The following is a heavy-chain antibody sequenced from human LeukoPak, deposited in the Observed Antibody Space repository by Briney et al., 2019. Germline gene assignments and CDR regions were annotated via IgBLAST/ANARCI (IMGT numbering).Heavy chain of an antibody. CDR3: ARVGLGVYDSSGEFDY. CDR2: INSDGSST. Sequence: GGSLRLSCAASGFTFSSYWMHWVRHAPGKGLVWVSRINSDGSSTSYADSVKGRFTISRDNAKNTLYPQMNSLRAEDTAVYYCARVGLGVYDSSGEFDYWGQGTLVTVSS. D-gene: IGHD3-22*01. V-gene: IGHV3-74*01. J-gene: IGHJ4*02. CDR1: GFTFSSYW.